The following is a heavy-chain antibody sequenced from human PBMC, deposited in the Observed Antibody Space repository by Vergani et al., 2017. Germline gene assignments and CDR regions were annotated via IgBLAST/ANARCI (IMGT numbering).Heavy chain of an antibody. V-gene: IGHV3-23*01. CDR1: GFTFSSYA. Sequence: EVQLLESGGGLVQPGGSLRLSCVASGFTFSSYAMSWVRQAPGKGLEWVSAISGSGGSTYYADSVKGRFTISRDNSKNTLYLQMNSLRAEDTAVYYCAKARITMIVVVITTWAPFDAFDIWGQGTMVTVSS. J-gene: IGHJ3*02. D-gene: IGHD3-22*01. CDR2: ISGSGGST. CDR3: AKARITMIVVVITTWAPFDAFDI.